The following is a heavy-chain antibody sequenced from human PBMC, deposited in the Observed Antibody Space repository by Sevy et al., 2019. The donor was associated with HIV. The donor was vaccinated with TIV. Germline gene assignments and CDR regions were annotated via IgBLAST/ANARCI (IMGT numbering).Heavy chain of an antibody. CDR2: ISSYGNEA. D-gene: IGHD6-19*01. V-gene: IGHV3-30*03. J-gene: IGHJ6*02. CDR3: ARSILAVAGSYGMDV. CDR1: GFNFSNYV. Sequence: GGSLLSCAASGFNFSNYVLHWVRQAPGKGLEWVTFISSYGNEADYVDTVKGRFTISRDDSKNTLYLQMNSLRPEDTAVYYCARSILAVAGSYGMDVWGQGTTVTVSS.